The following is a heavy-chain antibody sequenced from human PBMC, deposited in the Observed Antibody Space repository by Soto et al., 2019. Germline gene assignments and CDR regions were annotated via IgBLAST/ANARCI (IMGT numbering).Heavy chain of an antibody. D-gene: IGHD5-18*01. J-gene: IGHJ4*02. CDR3: AAPNGILLWALAFDY. V-gene: IGHV1-24*01. Sequence: GASVKVSCKVSGYTFTKLSMHWVRQAPGKGLEWMGSFDPEDDERIYAQKFQGRLTVTEDTSTGTAYMELSSLRSEDTAVYYCAAPNGILLWALAFDYWGQGTLVTVSS. CDR1: GYTFTKLS. CDR2: FDPEDDER.